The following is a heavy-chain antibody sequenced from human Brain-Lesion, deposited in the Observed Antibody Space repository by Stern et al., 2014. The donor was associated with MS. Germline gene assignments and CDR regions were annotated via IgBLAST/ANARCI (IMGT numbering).Heavy chain of an antibody. CDR2: FDPEDGET. J-gene: IGHJ4*02. Sequence: QMQLVQSGAEVKKPGASVKVSCKVSGYTLTELSMHWVRQAPRKGLEWMGGFDPEDGETIYAQKFQGRVTMTEDTSTHTAHMELRSLRSEDTAVYYCATLSPGAGGNYYRHFDYWGQGTLVTVSS. D-gene: IGHD1-26*01. V-gene: IGHV1-24*01. CDR1: GYTLTELS. CDR3: ATLSPGAGGNYYRHFDY.